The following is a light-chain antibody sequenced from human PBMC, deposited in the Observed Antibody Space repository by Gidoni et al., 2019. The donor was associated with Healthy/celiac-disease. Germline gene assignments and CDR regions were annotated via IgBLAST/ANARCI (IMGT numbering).Light chain of an antibody. J-gene: IGKJ5*01. CDR3: QQRSNWPPVT. CDR2: DAS. V-gene: IGKV3-11*01. Sequence: EIVLTQSPATLSLSPGERATLSCRASQSVSSYLVWYQQKPGQAPRLLIYDASNRATGIPARFSCSGSGTDFTLTISSLEPEDFAVYYCQQRSNWPPVTFGQGTRLEIK. CDR1: QSVSSY.